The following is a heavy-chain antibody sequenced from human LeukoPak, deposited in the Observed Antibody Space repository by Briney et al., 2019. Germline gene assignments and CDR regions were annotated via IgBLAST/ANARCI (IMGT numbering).Heavy chain of an antibody. CDR2: FYHGGST. V-gene: IGHV4-38-2*02. Sequence: SETLSLTCTVSGYSISTGYYWDWIRQPPGKGLEWIGTFYHGGSTYYNPSLKSRVTISVDTSKNQFSLNLTSLTAADTAVYYCAKVGGVWIQLWLRGSFDPWGQGTLVTVSS. D-gene: IGHD5-18*01. J-gene: IGHJ5*02. CDR1: GYSISTGYY. CDR3: AKVGGVWIQLWLRGSFDP.